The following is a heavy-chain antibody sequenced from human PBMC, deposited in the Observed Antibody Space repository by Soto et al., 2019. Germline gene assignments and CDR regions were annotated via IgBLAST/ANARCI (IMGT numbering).Heavy chain of an antibody. CDR1: GDSITRNNHY. CDR2: LYYSGKT. D-gene: IGHD3-9*01. CDR3: AKQGVDFDYFFPRLFDY. Sequence: PSETLSLTCTVSGDSITRNNHYWGWVRQPPGKGQEWIGSLYYSGKTYYNPSLESRVTIPVNTSKNQFSLKLSSVTAADTALYYCAKQGVDFDYFFPRLFDYWGPGTLVTVSS. J-gene: IGHJ4*02. V-gene: IGHV4-39*01.